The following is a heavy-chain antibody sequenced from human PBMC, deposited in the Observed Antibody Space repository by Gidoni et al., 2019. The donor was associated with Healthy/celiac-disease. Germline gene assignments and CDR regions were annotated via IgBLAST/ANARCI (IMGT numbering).Heavy chain of an antibody. CDR1: GFSLSNARMG. J-gene: IGHJ3*02. Sequence: QVTLKESGPVLVKPTETLTLTCTVSGFSLSNARMGVSWIRQPPGKALEWLAHIFSNDEKSYSTSLKSRLTISKDTSKSQVVLTMTNMDPVDTATYYCARIRESGGDVVVVAATRDAFDIWGQGTMVTVSS. D-gene: IGHD2-15*01. V-gene: IGHV2-26*01. CDR2: IFSNDEK. CDR3: ARIRESGGDVVVVAATRDAFDI.